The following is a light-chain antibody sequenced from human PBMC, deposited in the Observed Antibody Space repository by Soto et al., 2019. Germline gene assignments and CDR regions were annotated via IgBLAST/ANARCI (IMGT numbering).Light chain of an antibody. CDR3: RSYAGSNNSVV. Sequence: QSVLTQPPSASGSPGQSVTISCTGTSSDVGGYNYVSWYQQHPGKAPKLMIYEVSKRPSGVPDRFSGSKSGNTASLTVSGLQAEDEADYYCRSYAGSNNSVVFGGVTKLTVL. CDR2: EVS. V-gene: IGLV2-8*01. CDR1: SSDVGGYNY. J-gene: IGLJ2*01.